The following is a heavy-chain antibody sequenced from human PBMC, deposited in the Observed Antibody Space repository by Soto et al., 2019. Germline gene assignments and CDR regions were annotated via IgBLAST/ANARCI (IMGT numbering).Heavy chain of an antibody. CDR2: VSHDGRNT. V-gene: IGHV3-30*03. J-gene: IGHJ4*02. D-gene: IGHD6-19*01. Sequence: VQLVESGGGVVQPGRSLRLSCAASGFTFSDYAMHWVRQAPGKGLEWVAVVSHDGRNTHYADSVKGRFTISRDSSKNTVSLEMTSLRAENTAVYYCATGGRQWLVTSDFNYWGQGALVTVSS. CDR3: ATGGRQWLVTSDFNY. CDR1: GFTFSDYA.